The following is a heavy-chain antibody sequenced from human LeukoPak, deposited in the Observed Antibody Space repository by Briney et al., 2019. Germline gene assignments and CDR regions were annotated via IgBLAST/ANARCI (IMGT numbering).Heavy chain of an antibody. D-gene: IGHD3-16*02. Sequence: ASVKVSCKASGYTFTSYDINWVRQATGQGLEWMGWISPSNGNTNYAQKLQGRVTMTADTSTTTAYMELRRLKYEDTAVYYCAREALGRDYWGQGTLVTVSS. J-gene: IGHJ4*02. V-gene: IGHV1-18*01. CDR1: GYTFTSYD. CDR2: ISPSNGNT. CDR3: AREALGRDY.